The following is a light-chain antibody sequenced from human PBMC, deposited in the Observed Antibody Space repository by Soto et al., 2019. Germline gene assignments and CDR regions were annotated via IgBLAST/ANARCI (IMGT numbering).Light chain of an antibody. CDR1: SSDVGGYTY. V-gene: IGLV2-14*01. CDR2: DVS. J-gene: IGLJ1*01. CDR3: CSSTSSNTYV. Sequence: QSALTQPASVSGSPGQSITISCTGTSSDVGGYTYVSWYQQHPGKAPKLMIYDVSYRPSGVSNRFSGSKSGNTASLTISGLQAEDEAYYYRCSSTSSNTYVFGTGTKLTVL.